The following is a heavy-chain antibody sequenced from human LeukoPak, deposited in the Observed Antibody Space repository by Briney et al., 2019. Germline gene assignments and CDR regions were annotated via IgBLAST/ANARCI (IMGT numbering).Heavy chain of an antibody. CDR3: ARDAGYCSGGSCYPGQFDY. CDR2: IWYDGSNK. Sequence: GGSLRLSCAASGFTFSSYGMHWVRQAPGKGLEWVAVIWYDGSNKYYADSVKGRFTISRDNSKNTLYLQMNSLRAEDTAAYYCARDAGYCSGGSCYPGQFDYWGQGTLVTVSS. J-gene: IGHJ4*02. CDR1: GFTFSSYG. V-gene: IGHV3-33*01. D-gene: IGHD2-15*01.